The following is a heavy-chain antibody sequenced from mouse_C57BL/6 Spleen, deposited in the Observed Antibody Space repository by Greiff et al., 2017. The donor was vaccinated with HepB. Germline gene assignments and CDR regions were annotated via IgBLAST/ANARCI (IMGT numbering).Heavy chain of an antibody. D-gene: IGHD2-1*01. Sequence: EVQLQQSGPVLVKPGASVKMSCKASGYTFTDYYMNWVKQSHGKSLEWIGVINPYNGGTSYNQKFKGKATLTVDKSSSTAYMEFNSLTSEDSAVHYCTRWYYGTLYAMDYWGQGTSVTVSS. CDR1: GYTFTDYY. CDR3: TRWYYGTLYAMDY. V-gene: IGHV1-19*01. J-gene: IGHJ4*01. CDR2: INPYNGGT.